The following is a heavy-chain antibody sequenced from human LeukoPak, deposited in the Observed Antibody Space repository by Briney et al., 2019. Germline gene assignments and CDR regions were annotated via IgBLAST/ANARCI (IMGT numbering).Heavy chain of an antibody. D-gene: IGHD2-2*01. Sequence: PSETLSLTCAVYGGSFSGYYWSWIRQPPGKGLEWIGEINHSGSTNYNPSLKSRVTISVDTSKNQLSLKLSSVTAADTAVYYCARGETVVPAAPRSPPTWFAPGGKGTLVTASS. CDR2: INHSGST. CDR1: GGSFSGYY. CDR3: ARGETVVPAAPRSPPTWFAP. J-gene: IGHJ5*02. V-gene: IGHV4-34*01.